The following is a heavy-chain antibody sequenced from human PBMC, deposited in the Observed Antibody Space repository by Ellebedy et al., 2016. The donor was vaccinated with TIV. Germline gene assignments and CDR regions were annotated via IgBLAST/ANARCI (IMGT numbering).Heavy chain of an antibody. CDR1: GYTFTSYV. Sequence: AASVKVSCKASGYTFTSYVISWVRQAPGQGLEGMGWISAYNGNTHYAHKLQGRVNMTTDTFTSTPYMDLRSLRSDDTAVYNCARAEEGYRGYDEEGVFDYWGQGTLVTVSS. CDR2: ISAYNGNT. J-gene: IGHJ4*02. D-gene: IGHD5-12*01. CDR3: ARAEEGYRGYDEEGVFDY. V-gene: IGHV1-18*01.